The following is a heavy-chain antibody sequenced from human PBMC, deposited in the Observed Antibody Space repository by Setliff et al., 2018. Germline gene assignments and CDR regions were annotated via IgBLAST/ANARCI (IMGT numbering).Heavy chain of an antibody. Sequence: SETLSLTCSVSGASISTTYYYWDWIRQSPEKGLEWIGXXXXXXXXXXXPXXXSRVTISVDESKNQFSLSLRSVTAADTAVYYCATDGPVLNGDYISWGQGTLVTVSS. J-gene: IGHJ5*02. D-gene: IGHD3-10*01. CDR3: ATDGPVLNGDYIS. CDR2: XXXXXXX. V-gene: IGHV4-39*07. CDR1: GASISTTYYY.